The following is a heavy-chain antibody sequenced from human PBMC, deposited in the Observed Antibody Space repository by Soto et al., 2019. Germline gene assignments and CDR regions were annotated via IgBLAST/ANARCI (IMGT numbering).Heavy chain of an antibody. CDR3: ARDRRGITIFGVGSSYYYYGMDV. V-gene: IGHV3-7*03. Sequence: GGSLRLSCAASGSTFSSYWMSWVRQAPGKGLEWVANIKQDGSEKYYVDSVKGRFTISRDNAKNSLYLQMNSLRAEDTAVYYCARDRRGITIFGVGSSYYYYGMDVWGQGTTVTVSS. CDR1: GSTFSSYW. CDR2: IKQDGSEK. D-gene: IGHD3-3*01. J-gene: IGHJ6*02.